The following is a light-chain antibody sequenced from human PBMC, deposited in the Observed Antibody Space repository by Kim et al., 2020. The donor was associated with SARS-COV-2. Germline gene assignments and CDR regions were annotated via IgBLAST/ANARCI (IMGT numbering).Light chain of an antibody. CDR1: SGSIASNY. Sequence: KTITISCTRSSGSIASNYVQWYQQRPGSSPTTVIYDDNQRPSGVPDRFSGSIDSSSNAASLTIAGLKTEDEADYCCQSYDSSNHWVFGGGTQLTVL. CDR2: DDN. J-gene: IGLJ3*02. V-gene: IGLV6-57*01. CDR3: QSYDSSNHWV.